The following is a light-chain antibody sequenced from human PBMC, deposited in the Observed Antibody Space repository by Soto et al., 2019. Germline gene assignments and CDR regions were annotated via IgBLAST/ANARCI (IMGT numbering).Light chain of an antibody. CDR3: SSYTSTNSGV. CDR1: SSDVGGYNY. V-gene: IGLV2-14*01. J-gene: IGLJ3*02. Sequence: QSALTQSASVSGSPGQSITISCTGTSSDVGGYNYVSWYQQHPGKAPKLIIYDVSNRPSGVSTRFSGSKSGNTASLTISWLQAEDQADYSCSSYTSTNSGVFGGGTKLTVL. CDR2: DVS.